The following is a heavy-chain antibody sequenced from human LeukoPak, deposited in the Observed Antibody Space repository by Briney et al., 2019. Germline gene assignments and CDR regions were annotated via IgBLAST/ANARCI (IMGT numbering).Heavy chain of an antibody. CDR3: ARDGRRGAVTQGGYFDY. D-gene: IGHD4-23*01. Sequence: PGGSLRLSCAASGLTFSSYSMNLVRQAPGKGLEWVSYISSSGSTIYYADSVKGRFTISRDNAKNSLYLQMNSLRVEDTAVYYCARDGRRGAVTQGGYFDYWGQGTLVTVSS. CDR1: GLTFSSYS. CDR2: ISSSGSTI. V-gene: IGHV3-48*04. J-gene: IGHJ4*02.